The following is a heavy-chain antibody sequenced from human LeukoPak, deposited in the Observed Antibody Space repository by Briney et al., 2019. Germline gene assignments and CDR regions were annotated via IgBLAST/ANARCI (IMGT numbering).Heavy chain of an antibody. D-gene: IGHD6-25*01. J-gene: IGHJ3*02. CDR1: GYTFTSYY. Sequence: GASVKVSCKASGYTFTSYYMHWVRQAPGQGLEWMGIINPSGGSTSYAQKFRGRVTMTRDTSISTAYMELSRLRSDDTAVYYCARDLGGGHDAFDIWGQGTMVTVSS. CDR3: ARDLGGGHDAFDI. CDR2: INPSGGST. V-gene: IGHV1-46*01.